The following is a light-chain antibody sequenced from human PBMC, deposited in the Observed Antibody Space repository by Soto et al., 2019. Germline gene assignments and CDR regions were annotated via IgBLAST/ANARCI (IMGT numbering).Light chain of an antibody. J-gene: IGLJ1*01. CDR2: EVR. CDR3: AAWDDSLNGYV. CDR1: SSDVGGYDF. Sequence: QSAVTQPASVSGSIGQSITISCTGTSSDVGGYDFVSWYQHHPGKAPKLIIYEVRTRPSGVSDRFSGSKSGNTASLTISGLQAEDEADYYCAAWDDSLNGYVFGTGTNVTVL. V-gene: IGLV2-14*01.